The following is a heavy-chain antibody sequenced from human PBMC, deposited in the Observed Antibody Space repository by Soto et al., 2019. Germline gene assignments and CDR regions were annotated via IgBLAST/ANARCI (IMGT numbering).Heavy chain of an antibody. V-gene: IGHV3-23*01. J-gene: IGHJ4*02. D-gene: IGHD6-6*01. Sequence: WWSLRLSCLASVFTCMNYALTWGRQAPGKGLEWVSTISGGGGSTYYADSVKGRFTISRDKSKNTLYLQMDGLRAEDTAVYYCTKSPGSSSGYWGQGTLVTVSS. CDR2: ISGGGGST. CDR3: TKSPGSSSGY. CDR1: VFTCMNYA.